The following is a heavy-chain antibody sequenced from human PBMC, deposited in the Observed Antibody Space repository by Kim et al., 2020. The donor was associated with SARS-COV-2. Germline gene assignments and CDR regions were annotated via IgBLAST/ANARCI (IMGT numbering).Heavy chain of an antibody. CDR2: IYWDGSST. D-gene: IGHD2-15*01. CDR1: GFTFDDYT. Sequence: GGSLRLSCAASGFTFDDYTMQWVRQTPGKGLEWLSLIYWDGSSTYYADSVKGRFTISRDNSKNFLYLQMSSLRAEDTALYFCVKDSSRGSVGYYFDKWG. V-gene: IGHV3-43*01. J-gene: IGHJ4*01. CDR3: VKDSSRGSVGYYFDK.